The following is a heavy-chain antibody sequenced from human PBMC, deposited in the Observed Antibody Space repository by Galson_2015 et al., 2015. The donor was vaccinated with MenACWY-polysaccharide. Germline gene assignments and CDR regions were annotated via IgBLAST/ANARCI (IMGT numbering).Heavy chain of an antibody. V-gene: IGHV1-24*01. CDR3: AMATETQPYGMDV. Sequence: SVKVSCKVSGYTLTDLSMHWVRQAPGKGLEWMGGFDPEDGETIYAQKFQGRVTMTEDTSTDTAYMELSSLRSEDTAVYYCAMATETQPYGMDVWGQGTTVTVSS. CDR1: GYTLTDLS. CDR2: FDPEDGET. D-gene: IGHD5-12*01. J-gene: IGHJ6*02.